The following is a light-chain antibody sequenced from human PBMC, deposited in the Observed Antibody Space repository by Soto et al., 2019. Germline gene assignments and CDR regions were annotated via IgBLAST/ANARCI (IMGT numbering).Light chain of an antibody. V-gene: IGLV2-14*01. CDR2: EVS. Sequence: QSVLTQPASVSGSPGQSITISCTGNSSDVGSYNYVSWYQQHPGKAPKLLIYEVSNRPSGVSNRFSGSKSGNTASLTISGLQADDEADYYCSSYTSSSTVVFGGGTQLTVL. J-gene: IGLJ3*02. CDR3: SSYTSSSTVV. CDR1: SSDVGSYNY.